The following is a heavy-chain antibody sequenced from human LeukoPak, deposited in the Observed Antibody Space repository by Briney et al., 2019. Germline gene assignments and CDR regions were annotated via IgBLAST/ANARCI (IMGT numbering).Heavy chain of an antibody. V-gene: IGHV3-74*01. CDR3: ATNTGTDLLDY. D-gene: IGHD1-26*01. Sequence: GGSLRLSCAASGFTFSSYWMHWVRQGPGKGLVWVSRISSDGTSTRYEDSVKGRFTISTDNTQNTVYLQMNSLRAEDRAVYYCATNTGTDLLDYWGQGTLVTVSS. CDR1: GFTFSSYW. J-gene: IGHJ4*02. CDR2: ISSDGTST.